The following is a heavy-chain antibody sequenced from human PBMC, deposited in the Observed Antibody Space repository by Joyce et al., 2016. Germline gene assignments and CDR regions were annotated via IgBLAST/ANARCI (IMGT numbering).Heavy chain of an antibody. CDR2: VDSDGRGT. Sequence: EVQLVESGGGLLQPGGSLRLSCAASGFTFTNYWMHWVRQAPGQGLVWVARVDSDGRGTSYADSVKGRFTISRDNAKNMVYLQMNSLRTEDTAVYYCGSVFEYWGRGALVTVSS. CDR3: GSVFEY. CDR1: GFTFTNYW. J-gene: IGHJ4*02. V-gene: IGHV3-74*01.